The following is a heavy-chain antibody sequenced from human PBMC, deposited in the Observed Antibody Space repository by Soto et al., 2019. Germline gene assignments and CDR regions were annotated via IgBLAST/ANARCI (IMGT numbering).Heavy chain of an antibody. D-gene: IGHD5-12*01. V-gene: IGHV3-9*01. CDR2: ISWNSGSI. CDR3: AKDMAIVATIGLDDYYYGMDV. CDR1: GFTFDDYA. J-gene: IGHJ6*02. Sequence: PGGSLRLSCAASGFTFDDYAMHWVRQAPGKGLEWVSGISWNSGSIGYADSVKGRFTISRDNAKNSLYLQMNSLRAEDTALYYCAKDMAIVATIGLDDYYYGMDVWGQGT.